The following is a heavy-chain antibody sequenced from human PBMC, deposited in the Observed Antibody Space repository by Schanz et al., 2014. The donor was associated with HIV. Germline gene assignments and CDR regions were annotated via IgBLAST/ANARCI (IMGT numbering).Heavy chain of an antibody. CDR2: INPKSGAT. CDR1: GGTFNNYV. V-gene: IGHV1-2*02. Sequence: QVQLVQSGAEVKKPGSSVKVSCKASGGTFNNYVISWVRQAPGQGLEWMGWINPKSGATKYAQRFQGRVTMTTDTSISTVYMELSRLRSDDTAMYYCARVEPAAVPDTFFYYGMDVWGQGTTVTVSS. D-gene: IGHD2-2*02. CDR3: ARVEPAAVPDTFFYYGMDV. J-gene: IGHJ6*02.